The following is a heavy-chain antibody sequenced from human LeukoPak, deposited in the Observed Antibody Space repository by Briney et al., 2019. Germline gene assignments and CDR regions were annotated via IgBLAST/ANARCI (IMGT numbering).Heavy chain of an antibody. J-gene: IGHJ4*02. CDR3: ARVPHSGYDIGAFDY. D-gene: IGHD5-12*01. CDR2: IHYSGST. CDR1: GGSISSGDYF. Sequence: SQTLSLTCTVSGGSISSGDYFWSWIRQPPGKGLEWIGHIHYSGSTYYNPSLKSRVTISVDTSKNQFSLKLSSVTAADTAVYYCARVPHSGYDIGAFDYWGQGTLVTVSS. V-gene: IGHV4-30-4*01.